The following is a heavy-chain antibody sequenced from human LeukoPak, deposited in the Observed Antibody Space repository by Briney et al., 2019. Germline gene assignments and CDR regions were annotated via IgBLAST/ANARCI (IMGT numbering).Heavy chain of an antibody. V-gene: IGHV4-34*01. CDR2: IHHSGST. D-gene: IGHD3-16*01. CDR1: GGSFSGSFSDYY. J-gene: IGHJ4*02. CDR3: ATSRWGVGFEY. Sequence: PSETLSLTCAVYGGSFSGSFSDYYWTCIRQTPGKGLEWIGEIHHSGSTNYNPSLKSRVTISVDTSKNQFSLKLNSLTAADTAVYYCATSRWGVGFEYWGQGTLATVSS.